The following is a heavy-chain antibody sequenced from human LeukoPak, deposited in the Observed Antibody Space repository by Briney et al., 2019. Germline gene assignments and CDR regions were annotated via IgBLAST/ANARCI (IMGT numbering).Heavy chain of an antibody. CDR1: GLTFSDYG. CDR3: TSAIMVAADFDH. CDR2: IRTKANDYAT. D-gene: IGHD2-15*01. J-gene: IGHJ4*02. Sequence: AGGSLRLSCEASGLTFSDYGFYWVRQAPGKGLEWLGRIRTKANDYATILAVSVKDRFTMSRDDSKQTVYLQMNSLRTDDTAVYYCTSAIMVAADFDHWGQGTLVTVSS. V-gene: IGHV3-73*01.